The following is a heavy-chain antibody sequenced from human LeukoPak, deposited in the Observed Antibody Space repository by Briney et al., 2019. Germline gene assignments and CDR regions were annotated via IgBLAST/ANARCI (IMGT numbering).Heavy chain of an antibody. CDR1: GFTFGDYA. CDR2: IRSKAYGGTT. CDR3: TRGGTYYDFWSGYYNFDY. D-gene: IGHD3-3*01. Sequence: QPGRSLRLSCTASGFTFGDYAMSWVRQAPGKGLEWVGFIRSKAYGGTTEYAASVKGRFTISRDDSKSIAYLQMNSLKTEDTAVYYCTRGGTYYDFWSGYYNFDYWGRGTLVTVSS. V-gene: IGHV3-49*04. J-gene: IGHJ4*02.